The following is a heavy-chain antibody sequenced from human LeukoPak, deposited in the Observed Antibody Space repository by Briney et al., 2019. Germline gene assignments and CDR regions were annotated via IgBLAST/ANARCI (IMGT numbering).Heavy chain of an antibody. CDR3: ATYSSSSRNYYYYHYMDV. J-gene: IGHJ6*03. D-gene: IGHD6-6*01. Sequence: PGGSLRLSCAASGFTVSSNYMSWVRQAPGKGLEWVSVIYSGGSTYYADSVKGRFTISRDNSENTLYLQMNSLRAEDTAVYYCATYSSSSRNYYYYHYMDVWGKGTTVTVSS. CDR1: GFTVSSNY. CDR2: IYSGGST. V-gene: IGHV3-53*01.